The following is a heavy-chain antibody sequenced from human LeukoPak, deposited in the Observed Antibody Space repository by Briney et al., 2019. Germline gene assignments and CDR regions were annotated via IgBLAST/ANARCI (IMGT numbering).Heavy chain of an antibody. J-gene: IGHJ4*02. CDR3: AREYCSSTSCLYDY. CDR2: ISSSSSTI. CDR1: GFTFRSYS. Sequence: GGSLRLCCAASGFTFRSYSMNWVRQAPGKGLEWVSYISSSSSTIYYADSVKGRFTISRDKAKNSLYLQMNSLRAEDTAVYYCAREYCSSTSCLYDYWGQGTLVTVSS. D-gene: IGHD2-2*01. V-gene: IGHV3-48*01.